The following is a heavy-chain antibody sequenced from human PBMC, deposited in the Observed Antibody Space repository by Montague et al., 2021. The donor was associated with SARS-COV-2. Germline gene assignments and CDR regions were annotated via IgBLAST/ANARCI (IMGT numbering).Heavy chain of an antibody. V-gene: IGHV4-39*01. CDR3: ANMGVGRITIFGVVSRGGLDY. J-gene: IGHJ4*02. D-gene: IGHD3-3*01. CDR2: IYYSGNT. Sequence: SETLSLTCTVSGGSISSSSYYWGWIRQPPGKGLEWIGNIYYSGNTYYNPSLKSRVTISVDMSKNQFSLKLSSVTAADTAVYYCANMGVGRITIFGVVSRGGLDYWGQGTLVTVSS. CDR1: GGSISSSSYY.